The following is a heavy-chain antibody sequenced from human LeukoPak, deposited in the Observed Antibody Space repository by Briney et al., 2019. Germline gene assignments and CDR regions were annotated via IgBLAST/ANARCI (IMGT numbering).Heavy chain of an antibody. CDR1: GGSFSDFY. CDR3: ARQRDCSGNNCYFGRFNFQH. CDR2: INDRRST. Sequence: SETLSLTCAVYGGSFSDFYWSWIRQPPGKGLEWIGEINDRRSTNYNPSLKSRVTLSVDTSLNQFSLKLNSVTAADTAVYYCARQRDCSGNNCYFGRFNFQHWSQGTLVTVSS. D-gene: IGHD2-15*01. V-gene: IGHV4-34*01. J-gene: IGHJ1*01.